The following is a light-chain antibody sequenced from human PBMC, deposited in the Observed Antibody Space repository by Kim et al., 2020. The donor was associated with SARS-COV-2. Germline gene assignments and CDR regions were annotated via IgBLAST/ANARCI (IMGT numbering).Light chain of an antibody. CDR2: DVS. V-gene: IGLV2-11*01. CDR1: SSDVGGYNY. Sequence: GQSVNISCTGTSSDVGGYNYVSWYQQHPAKAPKLMIYDVSKRPSGVPDRFSGSKSGNTASLTISGLQAEDEADYYCCSYAGSYTVVFGGGTQRTVL. CDR3: CSYAGSYTVV. J-gene: IGLJ2*01.